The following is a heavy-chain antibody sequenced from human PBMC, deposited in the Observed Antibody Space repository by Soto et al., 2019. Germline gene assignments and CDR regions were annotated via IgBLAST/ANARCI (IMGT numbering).Heavy chain of an antibody. Sequence: SXKVSFKASGGTXSSFGIGWVRQAPGQGLEWMGGIIPVFGRPNYEQRFRGRLTINADESTNTSYMELIDLTSEDTAVYYCAREASGYDFWGQGTQVTVS. CDR1: GGTXSSFG. CDR3: AREASGYDF. V-gene: IGHV1-69*13. D-gene: IGHD5-12*01. J-gene: IGHJ1*01. CDR2: IIPVFGRP.